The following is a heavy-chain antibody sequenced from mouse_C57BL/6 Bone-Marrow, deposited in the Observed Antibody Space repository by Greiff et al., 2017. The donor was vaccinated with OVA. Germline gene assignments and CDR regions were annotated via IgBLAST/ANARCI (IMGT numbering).Heavy chain of an antibody. CDR1: GFTFSSYA. CDR3: TRDRGTTVVDYYAMDY. D-gene: IGHD1-1*01. CDR2: ISSGGDYI. J-gene: IGHJ4*01. V-gene: IGHV5-9-1*02. Sequence: EVQGVESGEGLVKPGGSLKLSCAASGFTFSSYAMSWVRQTPEKRLEWVAYISSGGDYIYYADTVKGRFTISRDNARNTLYLQMSSLKSEDTAMYYCTRDRGTTVVDYYAMDYWGQGTSVTVSS.